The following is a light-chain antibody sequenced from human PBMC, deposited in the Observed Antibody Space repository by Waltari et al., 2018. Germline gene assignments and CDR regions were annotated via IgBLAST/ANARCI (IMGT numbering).Light chain of an antibody. CDR3: SSYTTSSAPGV. CDR1: ASAVGAYAF. J-gene: IGLJ1*01. V-gene: IGLV2-14*01. Sequence: QPALPKPASVSAPPGQPITISCPGTASAVGAYAFVPWYQQHPGKAPHLIIYEVSNRPSGISNRFSASKSGNTASLTISGLQAEDEADYYCSSYTTSSAPGVFGTGTRVTVL. CDR2: EVS.